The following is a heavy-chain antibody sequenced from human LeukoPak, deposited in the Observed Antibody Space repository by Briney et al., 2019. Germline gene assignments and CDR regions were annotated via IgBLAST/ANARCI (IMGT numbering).Heavy chain of an antibody. Sequence: GGSLRLSCAASGFTFSGHWMSWARRAPGKGLEWVGNIKQDGSDKYYVDSAKGRFTISRDNTKNSLYLQMNSLRDEDTAVYYCARDYGSGRYSYYFDYCGQGTLVTVSS. CDR1: GFTFSGHW. J-gene: IGHJ4*02. CDR2: IKQDGSDK. V-gene: IGHV3-7*01. D-gene: IGHD3-10*01. CDR3: ARDYGSGRYSYYFDY.